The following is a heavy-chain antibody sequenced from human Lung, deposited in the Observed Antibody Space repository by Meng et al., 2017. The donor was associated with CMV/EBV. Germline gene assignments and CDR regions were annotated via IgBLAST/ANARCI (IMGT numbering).Heavy chain of an antibody. Sequence: SXTLSLTCAVYGGTFTDYYWSWIRQPPEKGLEWIGEINHSGSTNYNLSLKSRVTISVDRSKNQISLKLSSVTAADTAVYYCVRVSGDSSGSRFPHYYYGMDVWGQGTTVTVSS. V-gene: IGHV4-34*01. D-gene: IGHD3-22*01. CDR3: VRVSGDSSGSRFPHYYYGMDV. CDR2: INHSGST. CDR1: GGTFTDYY. J-gene: IGHJ6*02.